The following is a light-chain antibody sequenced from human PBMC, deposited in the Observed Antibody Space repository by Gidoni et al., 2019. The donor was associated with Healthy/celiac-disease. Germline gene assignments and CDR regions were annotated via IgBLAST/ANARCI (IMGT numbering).Light chain of an antibody. V-gene: IGKV1-39*01. CDR2: AAS. CDR1: QSISSY. CDR3: QQGYSTPLT. J-gene: IGKJ2*01. Sequence: DIQMTQSPSSLSASVGDSVTITCRASQSISSYLNWYQQKPGKAPKLLIYAASSLQSGVPSRFSGSGSGTDFTLTISSLHTEDFAAYYCQQGYSTPLTFGQGTKLEIK.